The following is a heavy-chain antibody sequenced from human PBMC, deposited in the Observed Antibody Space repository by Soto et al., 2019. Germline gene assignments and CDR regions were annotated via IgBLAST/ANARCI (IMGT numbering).Heavy chain of an antibody. CDR2: IKEEGSEA. CDR3: ARSRRQWFGGTLSYYFDF. V-gene: IGHV3-7*01. Sequence: GGSLRLSCAASGFVFRVYWMSWVRQAPGKGLEWVANIKEEGSEANYVDSVKGRFAVSRDKDTNSLYLQLNSLTPEDTAVYYCARSRRQWFGGTLSYYFDFWGQGTLVTVSS. D-gene: IGHD3-10*01. CDR1: GFVFRVYW. J-gene: IGHJ4*01.